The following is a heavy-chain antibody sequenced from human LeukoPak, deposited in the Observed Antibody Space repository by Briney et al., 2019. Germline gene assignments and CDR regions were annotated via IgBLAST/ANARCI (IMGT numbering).Heavy chain of an antibody. Sequence: SETLSLTCTVSGGSISSNYWSWIRQPPGKGLEWIGYIYYSGSTNYNPSLKSRVTISVDTSKNHFSLTLSSVTAADTAVYYCARHGWLWFGVQGAFDIWGQGTMVTVSS. CDR1: GGSISSNY. D-gene: IGHD3-10*01. CDR3: ARHGWLWFGVQGAFDI. V-gene: IGHV4-59*08. J-gene: IGHJ3*02. CDR2: IYYSGST.